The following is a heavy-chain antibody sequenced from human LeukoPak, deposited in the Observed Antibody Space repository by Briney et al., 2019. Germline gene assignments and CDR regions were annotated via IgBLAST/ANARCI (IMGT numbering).Heavy chain of an antibody. Sequence: ASVKVSCKASGYTFTSYDINWARQATGQGLEWMGWMNPDSGNTGYAQKFQGRVTMTRNTSISTAYMELSSLRSEDTAVYYCAREGYYYGSGSYPYGYWGQGTLVTVSS. D-gene: IGHD3-10*01. CDR2: MNPDSGNT. CDR1: GYTFTSYD. J-gene: IGHJ4*02. CDR3: AREGYYYGSGSYPYGY. V-gene: IGHV1-8*01.